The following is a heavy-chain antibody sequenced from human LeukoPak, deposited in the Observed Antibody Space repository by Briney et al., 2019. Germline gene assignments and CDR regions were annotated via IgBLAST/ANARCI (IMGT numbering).Heavy chain of an antibody. CDR1: GFTFSGFW. Sequence: GGSLRLSCAASGFTFSGFWMHWVCQAPGKGLVWVSCISFDGSDATYADSVKGRFTISRDNAKNTLHLRMDSLTVEDTAVYYCAVSNWMDPWGQGTLVTVSS. J-gene: IGHJ5*02. CDR2: ISFDGSDA. CDR3: AVSNWMDP. V-gene: IGHV3-74*01.